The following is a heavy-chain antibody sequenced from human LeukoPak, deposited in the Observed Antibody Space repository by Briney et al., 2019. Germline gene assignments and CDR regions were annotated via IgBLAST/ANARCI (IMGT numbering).Heavy chain of an antibody. D-gene: IGHD6-13*01. J-gene: IGHJ4*02. CDR1: GFTFSGYW. Sequence: GGSLRLSCAASGFTFSGYWMTWVRQAPGKGLEWVSYISSSSSTIYYADSVKGRFTISRDNAKNSLYLQMNSLRAEDTAVYYCARDAIAAAGTWGQGTLVTVSS. V-gene: IGHV3-48*01. CDR2: ISSSSSTI. CDR3: ARDAIAAAGT.